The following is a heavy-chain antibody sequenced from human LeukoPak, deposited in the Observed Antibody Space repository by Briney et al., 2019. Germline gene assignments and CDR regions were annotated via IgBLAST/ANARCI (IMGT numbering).Heavy chain of an antibody. D-gene: IGHD3-22*01. CDR2: ISAYNGNT. J-gene: IGHJ5*02. V-gene: IGHV1-18*01. CDR1: GYTFTSYG. Sequence: ASVKVSCTASGYTFTSYGISWVRQAPGQGLEWMGWISAYNGNTNYAQKLQGRVTMTTDTSTSTAYMELRSLRSDDTAVYYCARDSYYYDSSGYPSTWGQGTLVTVSS. CDR3: ARDSYYYDSSGYPST.